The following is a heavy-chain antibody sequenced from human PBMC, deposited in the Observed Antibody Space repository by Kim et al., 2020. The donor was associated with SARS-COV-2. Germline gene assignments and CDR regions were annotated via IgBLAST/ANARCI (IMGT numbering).Heavy chain of an antibody. J-gene: IGHJ4*02. V-gene: IGHV1-46*01. D-gene: IGHD3-22*01. CDR3: ARDDSSGSYYYFDY. Sequence: EQKFQGRVTMTRDTSTSTVYMELYSLRSEDTAVYSCARDDSSGSYYYFDYWGQGTLVTVSS.